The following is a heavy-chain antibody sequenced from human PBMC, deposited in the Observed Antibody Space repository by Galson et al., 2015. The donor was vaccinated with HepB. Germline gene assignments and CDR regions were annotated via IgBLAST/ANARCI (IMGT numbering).Heavy chain of an antibody. V-gene: IGHV3-74*01. D-gene: IGHD5-18*01. CDR2: IKDDGSSI. Sequence: SLRLSCAASGFTLSSYWMHWVRLAPGKGLLWMAHIKDDGSSIDYEDSVKGRFSISRDNAKNTLYLQMDSTKAEDTAVYYCVRASGPRWKQKYFDLWGRGTLVTVSS. J-gene: IGHJ2*01. CDR1: GFTLSSYW. CDR3: VRASGPRWKQKYFDL.